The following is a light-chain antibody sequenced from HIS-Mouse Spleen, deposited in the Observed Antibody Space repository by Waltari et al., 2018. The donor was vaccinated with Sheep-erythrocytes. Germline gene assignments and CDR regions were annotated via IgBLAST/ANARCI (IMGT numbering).Light chain of an antibody. CDR1: SSDVGGYNY. CDR2: DVS. J-gene: IGLJ1*01. Sequence: QSALTQPRSVSVSPGQSVTISCTGTSSDVGGYNYVSWYQQHPGKATKLMIYDVSKRPSGVPDRFSGSKSGNTASLTISGLQAEDEADYYCCSYAGSYNHVFATGTKVTVL. CDR3: CSYAGSYNHV. V-gene: IGLV2-11*01.